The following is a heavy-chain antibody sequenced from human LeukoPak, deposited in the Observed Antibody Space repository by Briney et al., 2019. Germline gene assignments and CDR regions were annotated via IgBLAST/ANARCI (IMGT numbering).Heavy chain of an antibody. D-gene: IGHD2-2*02. V-gene: IGHV4-34*01. CDR3: ARGHVGIVVPAAIVGGWFDP. Sequence: SETLSLTCAVYVGSFSGYYGSWIRQPPGKGREWMGEINHSGSTNYNPSLKSRVTISVDTSKNQFSLKLSSVTAADTAVYYCARGHVGIVVPAAIVGGWFDPWGQGTLVTVSS. CDR1: VGSFSGYY. CDR2: INHSGST. J-gene: IGHJ5*02.